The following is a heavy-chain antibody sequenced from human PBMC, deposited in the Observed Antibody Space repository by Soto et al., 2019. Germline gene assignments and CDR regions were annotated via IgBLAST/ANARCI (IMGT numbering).Heavy chain of an antibody. CDR1: GFTFDDYA. D-gene: IGHD4-17*01. V-gene: IGHV3-9*01. Sequence: EVQLVESGGGLVQPGRSLRLSCAASGFTFDDYAMHWVRQAPGKGLEWGSGISWNSGSIGYADSVKGRFTISRANAKNSLYLQMTSLRAEDTALYYCAKDWGLRPEYFQHWGQGTLVTVSS. J-gene: IGHJ1*01. CDR3: AKDWGLRPEYFQH. CDR2: ISWNSGSI.